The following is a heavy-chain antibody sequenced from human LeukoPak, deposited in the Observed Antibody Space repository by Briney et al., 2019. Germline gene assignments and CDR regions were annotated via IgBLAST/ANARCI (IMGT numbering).Heavy chain of an antibody. CDR2: IFQSGST. CDR1: GGSISSGDYS. V-gene: IGHV4-30-2*01. CDR3: ARVGSDWNDVRYNWFDP. Sequence: PSQTLSLTCAVSGGSISSGDYSWSWIRQPPGKGLEWIGYIFQSGSTYYIPSLKSRVTISVDRSKNQFSLKLSSVTAADTAVYYCARVGSDWNDVRYNWFDPWGQGTLVTVSS. D-gene: IGHD1-1*01. J-gene: IGHJ5*02.